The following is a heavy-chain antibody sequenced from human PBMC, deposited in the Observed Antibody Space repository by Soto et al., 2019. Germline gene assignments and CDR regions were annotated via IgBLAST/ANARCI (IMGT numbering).Heavy chain of an antibody. Sequence: ASVKVCCKASGYTFTSYAMHWVRQAPGQRLEWMGWINAGNGNTKYSQKFQGRVTITRDTSASTAYMELSSLRSEDTAVYYCARPTQTRAFDYWGQGTLVTVSS. V-gene: IGHV1-3*01. J-gene: IGHJ4*02. D-gene: IGHD4-17*01. CDR2: INAGNGNT. CDR1: GYTFTSYA. CDR3: ARPTQTRAFDY.